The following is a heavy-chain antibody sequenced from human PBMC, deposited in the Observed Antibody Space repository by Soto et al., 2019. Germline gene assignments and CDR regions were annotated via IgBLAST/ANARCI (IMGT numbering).Heavy chain of an antibody. D-gene: IGHD3-10*01. CDR2: IYDSGIT. Sequence: QVQLQESGPGLVKPSQTLSLTCTVSGGSISSGGYYWSWIRQHPGKGLEWIGYIYDSGITYYIPSLKSRVTMSVDTSKNQFSLKLSSVTAADTAVYYCARDWSITLGTFLYWGQGTLVTVSS. V-gene: IGHV4-31*03. CDR3: ARDWSITLGTFLY. CDR1: GGSISSGGYY. J-gene: IGHJ1*01.